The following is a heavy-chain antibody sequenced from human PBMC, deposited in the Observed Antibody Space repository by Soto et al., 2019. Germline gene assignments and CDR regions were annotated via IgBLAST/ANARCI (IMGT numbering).Heavy chain of an antibody. D-gene: IGHD6-19*01. CDR1: GFTFSSYW. V-gene: IGHV3-7*03. CDR3: ARDNSGSGWYYYYYYGMDV. CDR2: IKQDGSEK. J-gene: IGHJ6*02. Sequence: EVQLVESGGGLVQPGGSLRLSCAASGFTFSSYWMSWVRQAPGKGLEWVANIKQDGSEKYYVDSVKGRFTISRDNAKNSLYLQMNSLRAEDTAVYYCARDNSGSGWYYYYYYGMDVWGQGTTVTVSS.